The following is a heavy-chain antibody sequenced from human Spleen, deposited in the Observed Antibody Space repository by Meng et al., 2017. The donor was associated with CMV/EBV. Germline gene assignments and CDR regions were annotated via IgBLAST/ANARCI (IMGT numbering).Heavy chain of an antibody. CDR3: ARDLRFLEGGHRTGWFDP. V-gene: IGHV4-39*07. D-gene: IGHD3-3*01. Sequence: ISTSSHYWGWIRQSPRTGLEWIGSMYNSGTTYYNPSLRSRVTISVDTSKNQFSLKMRSVTAADTAVYFCARDLRFLEGGHRTGWFDPWGQGTLVTVSS. J-gene: IGHJ5*02. CDR2: MYNSGTT. CDR1: ISTSSHY.